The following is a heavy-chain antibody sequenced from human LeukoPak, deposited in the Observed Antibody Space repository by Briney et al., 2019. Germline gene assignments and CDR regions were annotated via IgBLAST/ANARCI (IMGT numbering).Heavy chain of an antibody. J-gene: IGHJ5*02. V-gene: IGHV4-38-2*02. CDR3: AIHYTEDIVVGPAASPETRNNWFDP. CDR2: INHSGRT. CDR1: GYSISSGYY. Sequence: SETLSLTCTVSGYSISSGYYWGWIRQPPGKGLEWIGEINHSGRTNYNPSLKSRVTISVDTSKNQFSLKLRSVTAADTALYYRAIHYTEDIVVGPAASPETRNNWFDPWGQGTLVTVSS. D-gene: IGHD2-2*01.